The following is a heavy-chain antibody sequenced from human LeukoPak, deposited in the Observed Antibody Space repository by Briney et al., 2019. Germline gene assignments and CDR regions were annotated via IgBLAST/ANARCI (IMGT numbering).Heavy chain of an antibody. CDR1: GFTFNNYA. D-gene: IGHD4-17*01. V-gene: IGHV3-23*01. J-gene: IGHJ4*02. CDR3: ARDYADYVGYFFFDY. CDR2: ISGGGETT. Sequence: PGGSLRLSCAASGFTFNNYAMNWVRQAPGKGLEWVSSISGGGETTYYADSAKGRFTISRDNSQNTLYRQMNSLRAEDTAVYYCARDYADYVGYFFFDYWGQGTLVTVSS.